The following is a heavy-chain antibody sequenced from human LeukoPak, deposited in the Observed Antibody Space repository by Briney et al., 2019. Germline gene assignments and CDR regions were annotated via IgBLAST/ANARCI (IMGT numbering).Heavy chain of an antibody. J-gene: IGHJ3*02. D-gene: IGHD2-8*01. V-gene: IGHV3-7*01. CDR1: GFTFCRFW. Sequence: GGSLRLSCAASGFTFCRFWMSWVPQSPGKGREGVANIKEDGGEKLHVASVKGRFTISRDNAKKPLYLQMNSLRAEDTAEYFSARVLGCTNGVCHDAFDIWGQGTVVTVSS. CDR3: ARVLGCTNGVCHDAFDI. CDR2: IKEDGGEK.